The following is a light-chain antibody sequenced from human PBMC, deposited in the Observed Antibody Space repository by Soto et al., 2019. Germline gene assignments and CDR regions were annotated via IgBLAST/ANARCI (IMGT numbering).Light chain of an antibody. CDR3: SSSRSSSTLSVV. CDR2: DVS. Sequence: QSVLTQPPSVSGAPGQRVTISCSGTSSSIGAGYEVHWYHQLPGTAPKLIIYDVSSRPSGVSNRFSGSRSGNTASLTISGLQAEDGADYYCSSSRSSSTLSVVFGGGTQLTVL. V-gene: IGLV1-40*01. CDR1: SSSIGAGYE. J-gene: IGLJ2*01.